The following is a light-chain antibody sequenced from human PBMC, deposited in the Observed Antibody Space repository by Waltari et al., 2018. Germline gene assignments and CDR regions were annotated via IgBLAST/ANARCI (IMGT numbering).Light chain of an antibody. CDR1: NIGSRS. CDR3: QVWDGNSDHWV. V-gene: IGLV3-21*02. CDR2: DDS. Sequence: SYVLTQAPSVSVAPGQTARITCEGTNIGSRSVHWYQQRPGQAPVLVGYDDSDRPSGIPGRFAGSNSGNTATLTISRVEAGDEADYYCQVWDGNSDHWVFGGGTKLTVL. J-gene: IGLJ3*02.